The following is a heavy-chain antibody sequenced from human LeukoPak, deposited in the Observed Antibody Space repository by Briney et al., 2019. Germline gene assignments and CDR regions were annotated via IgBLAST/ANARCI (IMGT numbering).Heavy chain of an antibody. J-gene: IGHJ4*02. CDR2: ILPIFGTA. CDR1: GGTFSRYA. Sequence: EASVNVSCKASGGTFSRYAISWVRQAAGQGREWMGGILPIFGTANFAQKFQSRVTITRDESTSTAYLELSSLRSEDTAVYYCAIPRGVRKTGVAVRFDYWGQGTLVTVSS. D-gene: IGHD6-19*01. V-gene: IGHV1-69*05. CDR3: AIPRGVRKTGVAVRFDY.